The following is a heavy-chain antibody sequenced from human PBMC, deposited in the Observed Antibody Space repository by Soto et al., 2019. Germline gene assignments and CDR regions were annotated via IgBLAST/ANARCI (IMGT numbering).Heavy chain of an antibody. D-gene: IGHD6-13*01. V-gene: IGHV4-31*03. CDR1: GGSISSGGYY. CDR3: ARDRGSSSPFHFQH. CDR2: IYYSGST. Sequence: PSETLSLTCTVSGGSISSGGYYWSWIRQHPGKGLEWIGYIYYSGSTYYNPSLKSRVTISVDTSKNQFSLKLSSVTAADTAVYYCARDRGSSSPFHFQHWGQGTRVTVAS. J-gene: IGHJ1*01.